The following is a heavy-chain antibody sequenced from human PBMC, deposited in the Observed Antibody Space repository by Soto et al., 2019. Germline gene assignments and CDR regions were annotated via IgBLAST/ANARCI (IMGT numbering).Heavy chain of an antibody. D-gene: IGHD2-15*01. CDR2: IFYSGST. V-gene: IGHV4-30-4*01. J-gene: IGHJ4*02. Sequence: QVQLQESGPGLVKPSQTLSLTCTVSGGSISREDYYWSWIRRPPGKRLECIGYIFYSGSTYYIPSLNSRVTISRDTSKNQFSLKLSSVTAADTAVYYRAACYCSGGSCVVDDWGQGTLVTVSS. CDR3: AACYCSGGSCVVDD. CDR1: GGSISREDYY.